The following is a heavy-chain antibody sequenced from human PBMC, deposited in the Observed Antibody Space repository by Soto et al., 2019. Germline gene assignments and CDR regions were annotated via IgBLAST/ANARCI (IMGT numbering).Heavy chain of an antibody. V-gene: IGHV3-23*01. CDR2: ISGSGGST. D-gene: IGHD2-15*01. CDR3: AKGIRRYCSGGSCVGY. CDR1: GFTFSSYA. J-gene: IGHJ4*02. Sequence: GGSLRLSCAASGFTFSSYAMSWVRQAPGKGLEWVSAISGSGGSTYYADSVKGRFTISRDNSKNTLYLQMNSLRAEDTAVYYCAKGIRRYCSGGSCVGYWGQGTLVTVSS.